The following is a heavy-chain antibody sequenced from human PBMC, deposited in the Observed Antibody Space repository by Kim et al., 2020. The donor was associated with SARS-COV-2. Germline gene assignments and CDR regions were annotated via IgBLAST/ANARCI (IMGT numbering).Heavy chain of an antibody. CDR1: GFTFSSYG. Sequence: GGSLRLSCAASGFTFSSYGMHWVRQAPGKGLEWVAVISYDGSNKYYADPAKGRFTTFRDNSKNTLYLQMNSLRAEATAVYYCAEVKFDGITMVPGYYYYG. V-gene: IGHV3-30*18. CDR3: AEVKFDGITMVPGYYYYG. J-gene: IGHJ6*01. D-gene: IGHD3-10*01. CDR2: ISYDGSNK.